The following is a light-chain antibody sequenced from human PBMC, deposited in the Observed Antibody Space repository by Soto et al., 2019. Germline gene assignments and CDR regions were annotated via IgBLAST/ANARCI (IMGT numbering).Light chain of an antibody. CDR1: ESLLHSGGNTY. Sequence: DIVLTQSPLSLPVTLGQPASLSCRSSESLLHSGGNTYLSWLHQGPGQPPRLLIYQISERLSGVPDRFSGSGAGTNFTLRISRVEAEDVGIFFCMQSSQLRTFGQGTKVDIK. J-gene: IGKJ1*01. CDR2: QIS. CDR3: MQSSQLRT. V-gene: IGKV2-24*01.